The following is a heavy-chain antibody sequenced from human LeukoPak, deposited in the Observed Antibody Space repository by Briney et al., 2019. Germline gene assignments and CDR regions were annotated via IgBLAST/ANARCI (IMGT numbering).Heavy chain of an antibody. CDR3: ARLPGVGSNPPFDY. CDR2: IHYTGYT. CDR1: GGAISGHY. Sequence: PSETLSLTCTVSGGAISGHYWSWVRQPPGKGLECFGYIHYTGYTNYNPSLKSRVTMSVDTSNNQFSLRLTSVTAADTAIYYCARLPGVGSNPPFDYWGKGTLVTVSS. V-gene: IGHV4-59*08. J-gene: IGHJ4*02. D-gene: IGHD2-15*01.